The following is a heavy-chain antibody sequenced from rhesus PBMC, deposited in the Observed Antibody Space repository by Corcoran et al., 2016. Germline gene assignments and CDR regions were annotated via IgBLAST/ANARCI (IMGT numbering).Heavy chain of an antibody. D-gene: IGHD6-25*01. CDR1: GGSFSSYW. CDR2: INGNSGST. Sequence: QVQLQESGPGLVKPSETLSLTCAVSGGSFSSYWWSWIRQPPGKGLEWIGEINGNSGSTNSNPSLKSRVTISKDASKNRFSLKLSSVTAADTAVYYCARSVIAAAAGAFDYWGQGVLVTVSS. V-gene: IGHV4-80*01. CDR3: ARSVIAAAAGAFDY. J-gene: IGHJ4*01.